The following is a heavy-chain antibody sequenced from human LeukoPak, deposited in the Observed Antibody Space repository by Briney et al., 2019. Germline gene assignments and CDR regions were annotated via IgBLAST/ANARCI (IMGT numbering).Heavy chain of an antibody. CDR3: ARGSAY. V-gene: IGHV3-48*03. CDR1: GFTLSNYD. Sequence: GGSLRLSCAASGFTLSNYDMNWVRQAPGKGLEWISYISSSGLTIYCADSVKGRFTISRDNPKNLLYLQMNSLRAEDTAVYYCARGSAYWGQGTLVTVSS. CDR2: ISSSGLTI. J-gene: IGHJ4*02.